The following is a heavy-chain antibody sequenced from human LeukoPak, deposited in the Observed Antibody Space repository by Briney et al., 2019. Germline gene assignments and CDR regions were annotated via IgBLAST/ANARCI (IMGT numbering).Heavy chain of an antibody. CDR2: IYSGGST. V-gene: IGHV3-53*01. Sequence: GGSLRLSCAASGFTFSSYSMTWVRQAPGKGLEWVSVIYSGGSTYYADSVKGRFTISRDNSKNTLYLQTNSLRAEDTAVYYCARGEGRYCSGGSCYSAYWGQGTLVTVSS. CDR1: GFTFSSYS. D-gene: IGHD2-15*01. CDR3: ARGEGRYCSGGSCYSAY. J-gene: IGHJ4*02.